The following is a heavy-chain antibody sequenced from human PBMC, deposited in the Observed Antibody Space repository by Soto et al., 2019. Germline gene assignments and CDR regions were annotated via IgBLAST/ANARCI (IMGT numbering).Heavy chain of an antibody. Sequence: EVQLVESGGGLIQPGGSLRLSCAASGLTVSSNYMSWVRQAPGEGLDWVSILYSGGITYYADSVKGRFTISRDDSANTVDLQMNSIRGDDTAVYYCTRDQRAAHDYGDYYGMDVWGHGTTVSVSS. D-gene: IGHD4-17*01. CDR2: LYSGGIT. J-gene: IGHJ6*02. V-gene: IGHV3-53*01. CDR1: GLTVSSNY. CDR3: TRDQRAAHDYGDYYGMDV.